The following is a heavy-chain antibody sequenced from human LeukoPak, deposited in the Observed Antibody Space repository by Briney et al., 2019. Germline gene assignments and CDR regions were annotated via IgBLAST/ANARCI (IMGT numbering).Heavy chain of an antibody. CDR1: GFTFSSYA. Sequence: GGSLRLSCAASGFTFSSYAMSWVRQAPGKGLEWVSAISGSGGSTDYADSAKGRFTISRDNSKNTLYLQMNILRAEDTAVYYCARRVVPATMDVWGQGTLVTVSS. D-gene: IGHD2-2*01. J-gene: IGHJ4*02. CDR3: ARRVVPATMDV. CDR2: ISGSGGST. V-gene: IGHV3-23*01.